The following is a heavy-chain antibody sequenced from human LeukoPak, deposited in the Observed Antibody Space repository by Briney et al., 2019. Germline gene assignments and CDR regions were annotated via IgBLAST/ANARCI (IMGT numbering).Heavy chain of an antibody. V-gene: IGHV3-30*03. CDR2: ISDDGSKK. CDR3: AREKLDFLVVNPYHMDV. D-gene: IGHD2-21*01. J-gene: IGHJ6*03. CDR1: GSSFSNYD. Sequence: GGSLRLSCADSGSSFSNYDMHWVRQAPDKGLEWVALISDDGSKKYYADSAKGRFTISRDNSKNTLYLQMNSLRAEDTAVYHCAREKLDFLVVNPYHMDVWGKGTTVIVSS.